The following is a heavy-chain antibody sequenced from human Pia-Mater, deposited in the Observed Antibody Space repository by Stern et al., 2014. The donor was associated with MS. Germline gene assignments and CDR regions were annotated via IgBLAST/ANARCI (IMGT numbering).Heavy chain of an antibody. CDR1: GYNFIDHA. CDR3: ARQPDYSDFLDF. CDR2: INGGPGTT. Sequence: QLVQSGAEGKKPGASMTISCKTSGYNFIDHAIHWVRQAPGQRLEWMGWINGGPGTTKYSQKFQGRVSFTRDKAASAAYMDLSSLSPDDTAVYYCARQPDYSDFLDFWGQGTLVTVSS. D-gene: IGHD4-11*01. J-gene: IGHJ4*02. V-gene: IGHV1-3*01.